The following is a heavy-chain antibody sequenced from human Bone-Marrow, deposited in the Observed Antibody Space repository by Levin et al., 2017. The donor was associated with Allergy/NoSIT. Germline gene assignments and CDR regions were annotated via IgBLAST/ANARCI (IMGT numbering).Heavy chain of an antibody. D-gene: IGHD4-17*01. CDR2: ISDRGTS. V-gene: IGHV4-31*03. CDR3: ARLYGYYIDY. J-gene: IGHJ4*02. CDR1: GCSISSAGYN. Sequence: LRLSCTVSGCSISSAGYNWTWIRQSPGKGLEWIGYISDRGTSYYNPSLKSRPTMSLDTSEQLFSLNMNSVTAADTDIYYSARLYGYYIDYWGQGTLVTVSS.